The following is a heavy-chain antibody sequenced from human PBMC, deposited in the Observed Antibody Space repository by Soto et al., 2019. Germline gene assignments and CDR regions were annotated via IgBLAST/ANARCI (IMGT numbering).Heavy chain of an antibody. Sequence: SQTLSLTCAISGDSVSSNSPAWNWIRQSPSRGLEWLGRTYYKSKWNNNYAVSVKSRISINADTSKNQFSLHLNSVTPEDTAVYYCARGDQAFEYCGQGTLVTVSS. D-gene: IGHD2-2*01. CDR3: ARGDQAFEY. J-gene: IGHJ4*02. V-gene: IGHV6-1*01. CDR1: GDSVSSNSPA. CDR2: TYYKSKWNN.